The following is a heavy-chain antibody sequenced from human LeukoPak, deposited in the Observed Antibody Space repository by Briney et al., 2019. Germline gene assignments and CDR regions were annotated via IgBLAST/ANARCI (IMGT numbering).Heavy chain of an antibody. J-gene: IGHJ5*02. D-gene: IGHD4-11*01. CDR2: IYYSGST. CDR1: RGAISSGDYD. Sequence: SRTLSLTCTVSRGAISSGDYDWSWIRHPPGKGREWGGYIYYSGSTYYNPSLKSRVTLSVDTSKNQFSLKLSSVTAADTAVYYCAREVYSNYRWFDPWGQGPLVTVSS. CDR3: AREVYSNYRWFDP. V-gene: IGHV4-30-4*08.